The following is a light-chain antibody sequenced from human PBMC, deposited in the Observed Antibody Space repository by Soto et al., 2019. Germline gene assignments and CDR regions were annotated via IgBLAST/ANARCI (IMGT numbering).Light chain of an antibody. V-gene: IGLV1-44*01. CDR2: TNN. J-gene: IGLJ2*01. CDR1: SSNIGTNT. Sequence: QPVLTQPPSASGTPGQTVTISCSGSSSNIGTNTVNWYQQLPGTAPKLLIYTNNQRPAGVPDRFSGSKSGTSASLAIRGLQCEDEAHYYCAGWDDSLNGVLFGGGTKVTVL. CDR3: AGWDDSLNGVL.